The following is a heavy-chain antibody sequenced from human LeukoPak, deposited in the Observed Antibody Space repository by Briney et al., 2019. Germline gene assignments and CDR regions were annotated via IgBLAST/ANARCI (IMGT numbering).Heavy chain of an antibody. V-gene: IGHV1-18*01. CDR2: ISAYNGNT. CDR1: VYTFTIYG. Sequence: ASVNVSCKSSVYTFTIYGISWVRQAPGQGLEWMGWISAYNGNTNYAQKLQGRVTMTTDTSTSTAYMELRSLRSDDTAVYYCARLLDTAMVTSYWFDPWGQGTLVTVSS. D-gene: IGHD5-18*01. CDR3: ARLLDTAMVTSYWFDP. J-gene: IGHJ5*02.